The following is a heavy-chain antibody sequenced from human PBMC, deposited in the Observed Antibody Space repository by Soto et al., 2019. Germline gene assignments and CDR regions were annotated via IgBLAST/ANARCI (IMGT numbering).Heavy chain of an antibody. CDR3: ARFAGVEVDSY. D-gene: IGHD7-27*01. CDR2: IYVGGNT. CDR1: GYSINSGYY. J-gene: IGHJ4*02. Sequence: SETLSLTCAVSGYSINSGYYWGWIRQPPGKGLEWIVSIYVGGNTYYDPSLKSRVTISVDTSKNQFFLNLNSVTAADTAVYYCARFAGVEVDSYGGQGTLVNVSS. V-gene: IGHV4-38-2*01.